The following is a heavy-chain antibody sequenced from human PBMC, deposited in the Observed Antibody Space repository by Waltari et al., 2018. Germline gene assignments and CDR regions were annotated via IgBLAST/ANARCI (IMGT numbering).Heavy chain of an antibody. V-gene: IGHV3-21*01. CDR1: GFTFSSYS. Sequence: EVQLVESGGGLVKPGGSLRLSCAASGFTFSSYSMNWVRQAPGKGLEWVSSISSSSSYIYYADSVKGRFTISRDNAKNSLYLQMNSLRAEDTAVYYCARDPPYYYDSSGYYYANWYFDLWGRGTLVTVSS. J-gene: IGHJ2*01. CDR2: ISSSSSYI. D-gene: IGHD3-22*01. CDR3: ARDPPYYYDSSGYYYANWYFDL.